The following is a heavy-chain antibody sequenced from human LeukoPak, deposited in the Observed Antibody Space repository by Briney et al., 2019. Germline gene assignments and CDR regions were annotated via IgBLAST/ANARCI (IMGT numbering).Heavy chain of an antibody. D-gene: IGHD1-26*01. Sequence: VGSLRLSCAVSGFTFSSYNMNWVRQAPGKGLEWVSSISGSSSYIYYADSAKGRFSISRDNAKNSLYLQMNSLRAEDTAVYYCARAATVGTTRPGTHFDYWGQGTLVTVSS. CDR1: GFTFSSYN. CDR2: ISGSSSYI. V-gene: IGHV3-21*01. CDR3: ARAATVGTTRPGTHFDY. J-gene: IGHJ4*02.